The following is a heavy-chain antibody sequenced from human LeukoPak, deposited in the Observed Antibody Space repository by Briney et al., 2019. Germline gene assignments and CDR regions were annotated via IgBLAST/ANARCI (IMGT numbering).Heavy chain of an antibody. J-gene: IGHJ1*01. Sequence: SVKISCKASGGTFSSYAISWVRQAPGQGLEWMGGIIPIFGTANYAQKFQGRVTITADKSTSTAYMELSSLRSEDTAVYYCAREKDNQGYSQHWGQGTLVTVSS. CDR3: AREKDNQGYSQH. D-gene: IGHD1-14*01. CDR1: GGTFSSYA. CDR2: IIPIFGTA. V-gene: IGHV1-69*06.